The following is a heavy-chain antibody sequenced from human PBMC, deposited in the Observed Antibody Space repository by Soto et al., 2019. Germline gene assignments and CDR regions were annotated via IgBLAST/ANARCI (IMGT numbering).Heavy chain of an antibody. CDR2: IYSGGST. Sequence: GGSLRLSCAASGFTVSSNYISWVRQAPGKGLEWVSVIYSGGSTYYADSVKGRFTISRDNSKNTLYLQMNSLRAEDTAVYYCARDRAYDSSGFYYYYGMDVWGQGTTVTVSS. D-gene: IGHD3-22*01. V-gene: IGHV3-53*01. CDR3: ARDRAYDSSGFYYYYGMDV. CDR1: GFTVSSNY. J-gene: IGHJ6*02.